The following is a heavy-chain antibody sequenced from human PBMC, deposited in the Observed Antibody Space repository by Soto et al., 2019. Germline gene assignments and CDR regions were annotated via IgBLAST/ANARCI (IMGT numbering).Heavy chain of an antibody. Sequence: GASVKVSCKASGHRFTELSMHWVRQAPGKGLEWMGGFDPEDALTIYAQKFQGRVKMTEDASTDTAYLDLSGLRSDDPAVYYCATALNYGSGSYSGSAYYFDLWGQGTLVTVSS. D-gene: IGHD3-10*01. CDR1: GHRFTELS. CDR2: FDPEDALT. CDR3: ATALNYGSGSYSGSAYYFDL. J-gene: IGHJ4*02. V-gene: IGHV1-24*01.